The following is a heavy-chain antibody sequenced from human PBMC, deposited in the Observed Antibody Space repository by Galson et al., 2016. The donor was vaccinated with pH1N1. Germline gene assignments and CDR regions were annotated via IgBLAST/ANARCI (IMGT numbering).Heavy chain of an antibody. D-gene: IGHD4-11*01. Sequence: SVKVSCKASGYSFTDYYVHWIRQAPGQGLEWMAIIKPTGGDTTYARNFQGRVFVTRDTSTSTVYMEVTSLGSEDTAVYYCARAPYSNYHYYYFDFWGQGTLVTVSS. J-gene: IGHJ4*02. CDR2: IKPTGGDT. V-gene: IGHV1-46*01. CDR1: GYSFTDYY. CDR3: ARAPYSNYHYYYFDF.